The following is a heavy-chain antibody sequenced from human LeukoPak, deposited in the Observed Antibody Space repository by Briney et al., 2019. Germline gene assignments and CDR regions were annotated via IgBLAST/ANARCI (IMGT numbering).Heavy chain of an antibody. J-gene: IGHJ5*02. CDR3: AREDIAARLVGGWFDP. D-gene: IGHD6-6*01. CDR1: GGTFSSYA. V-gene: IGHV1-69*05. Sequence: SVKVSCKASGGTFSSYAISWVRQAPGQGLELMGGIIPIFGTANYAQKFQGRVTITTDESTSTAYMELSSLRSEDTAVYYCAREDIAARLVGGWFDPWGQGTLVTVSS. CDR2: IIPIFGTA.